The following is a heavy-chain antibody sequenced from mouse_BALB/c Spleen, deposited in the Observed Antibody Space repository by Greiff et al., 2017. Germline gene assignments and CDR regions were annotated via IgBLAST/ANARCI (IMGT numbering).Heavy chain of an antibody. J-gene: IGHJ3*01. D-gene: IGHD2-1*01. Sequence: EVQRVESGGGLVQPGGSLKLSCAASGFTFSSYGMSWVRQTPDKRLELVATINSNGGSTYYPDSVKGRFTISRDNAKNTLYLQMSSLKSEDTAMYYCARGGYGNYPFAYWGQGTLVTVSA. CDR2: INSNGGST. CDR1: GFTFSSYG. V-gene: IGHV5-6-3*01. CDR3: ARGGYGNYPFAY.